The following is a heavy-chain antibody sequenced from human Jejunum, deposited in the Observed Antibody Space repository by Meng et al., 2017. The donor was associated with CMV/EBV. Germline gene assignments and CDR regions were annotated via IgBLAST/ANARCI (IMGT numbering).Heavy chain of an antibody. V-gene: IGHV4-4*07. CDR2: FYSSDTY. D-gene: IGHD1-26*01. Sequence: VQRQEPGPGLGKPSETLSLTCTVSGGSVNNYYWSWNRQSAGKGLEWIGRFYSSDTYNYHPSLDSRVTMSLDTSKNQFSLNLRSVTAADTATYYCARGPGASTREGFDYWGLGTLVTVSS. CDR3: ARGPGASTREGFDY. CDR1: GGSVNNYY. J-gene: IGHJ4*02.